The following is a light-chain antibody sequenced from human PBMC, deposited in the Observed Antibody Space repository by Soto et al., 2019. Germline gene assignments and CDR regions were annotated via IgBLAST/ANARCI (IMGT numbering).Light chain of an antibody. V-gene: IGLV2-14*01. J-gene: IGLJ2*01. CDR1: SDDIGANNY. Sequence: HSALTQPASVSGSPGQSITISCTGTSDDIGANNYVSWYQNHPGKAPKILIYEAANRPSGISHRFSGSKSGNTASLTISGLQAEDEADYFCTSYTSASTLVFGGGTKLTVL. CDR2: EAA. CDR3: TSYTSASTLV.